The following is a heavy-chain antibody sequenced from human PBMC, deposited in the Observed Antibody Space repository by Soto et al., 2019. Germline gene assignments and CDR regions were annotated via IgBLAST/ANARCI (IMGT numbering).Heavy chain of an antibody. Sequence: PGGSLRLSCAAFGFTFGNYWMDWVRQAPGKGLEWVANINQDGSEKHYVDSVKGRFTISRDNAQNSLYLQMSSLTAEDSALYCARSLDYWGQGTLVTVSS. CDR3: ARSLDY. V-gene: IGHV3-7*01. J-gene: IGHJ4*02. CDR2: INQDGSEK. CDR1: GFTFGNYW.